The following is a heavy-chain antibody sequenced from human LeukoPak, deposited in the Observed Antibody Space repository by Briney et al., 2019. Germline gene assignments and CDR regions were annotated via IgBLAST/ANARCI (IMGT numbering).Heavy chain of an antibody. Sequence: SVKVSCKASGGTFSSYAISWVRQAPGQGLEWMGRIIPILGIANYAQKFQGRVTITADKSTSTVYMELSSLRSEDTAVYYCARAVGYRSIAAAADYYYGMDVWGQGTTVSVSS. CDR2: IIPILGIA. CDR1: GGTFSSYA. J-gene: IGHJ6*02. D-gene: IGHD6-13*01. CDR3: ARAVGYRSIAAAADYYYGMDV. V-gene: IGHV1-69*04.